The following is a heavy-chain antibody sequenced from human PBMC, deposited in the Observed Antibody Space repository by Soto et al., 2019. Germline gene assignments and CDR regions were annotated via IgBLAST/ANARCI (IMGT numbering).Heavy chain of an antibody. V-gene: IGHV3-48*02. Sequence: PWWSLRLSCAASGFAFSGHTMNWVRQAPGKGLEWVAYIGNTLDTIYYADSVKGRFIISRDDAMKSVFLHMSSLRDDDTAVYYCARGDCSGGSCYGIDVWGRGTTVIVSS. CDR2: IGNTLDTI. D-gene: IGHD2-15*01. CDR3: ARGDCSGGSCYGIDV. J-gene: IGHJ6*02. CDR1: GFAFSGHT.